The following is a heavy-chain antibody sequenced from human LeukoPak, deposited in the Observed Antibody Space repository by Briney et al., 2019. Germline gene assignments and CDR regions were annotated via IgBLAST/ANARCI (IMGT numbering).Heavy chain of an antibody. D-gene: IGHD3-10*01. CDR3: ARDGGDYGSGSYYAY. V-gene: IGHV3-48*03. CDR1: GFTFSSHW. Sequence: PGGSLRLSCAASGFTFSSHWMSWVRQAPGKGLEWVSYISSSGSTIYYADSVKGRFTISRDNAKKSLYLQMDSLRAEDTAVYYCARDGGDYGSGSYYAYWGQGTLVTVSS. J-gene: IGHJ4*02. CDR2: ISSSGSTI.